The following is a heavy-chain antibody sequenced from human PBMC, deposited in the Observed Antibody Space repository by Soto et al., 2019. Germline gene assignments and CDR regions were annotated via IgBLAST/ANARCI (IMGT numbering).Heavy chain of an antibody. D-gene: IGHD2-21*02. Sequence: GASVKVSCKASGGTFSSYAISWVRQAPGQGLEWMGGIIPIFGTANYAQKFQGRVTITADKSTSTAYMELSSLRSEDTAVYYCARAMVVVTAIHYYYGMDVWGQGTTVTVSS. J-gene: IGHJ6*02. CDR2: IIPIFGTA. CDR3: ARAMVVVTAIHYYYGMDV. CDR1: GGTFSSYA. V-gene: IGHV1-69*06.